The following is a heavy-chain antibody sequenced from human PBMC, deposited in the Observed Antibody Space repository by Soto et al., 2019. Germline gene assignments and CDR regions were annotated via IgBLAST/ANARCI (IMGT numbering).Heavy chain of an antibody. Sequence: GGSLRLSCAASGFTFSSYGMHWVRQAPGKGLEWVAVISYDGSNKYYADSVKGQFTISRDNSKNTLYLQMNSLRAEDTAVYYCAKDREDYYDSSGIFDYWGQGTLVTVSS. D-gene: IGHD3-22*01. V-gene: IGHV3-30*18. CDR2: ISYDGSNK. J-gene: IGHJ4*02. CDR3: AKDREDYYDSSGIFDY. CDR1: GFTFSSYG.